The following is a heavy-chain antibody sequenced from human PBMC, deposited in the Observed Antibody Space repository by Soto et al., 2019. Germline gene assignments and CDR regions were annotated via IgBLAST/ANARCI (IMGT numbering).Heavy chain of an antibody. CDR2: ISGYNSNT. CDR3: GRERQWEPVPY. V-gene: IGHV1-18*01. D-gene: IGHD1-26*01. Sequence: ASVKVSCKAAAYTFTSYDINWVRQATGQGLEWMGWISGYNSNTNYAQKFEGRVRMTKDTTRSTAYLEVRSLRFDDTAVYYCGRERQWEPVPYWGQGTPVTVSS. CDR1: AYTFTSYD. J-gene: IGHJ4*02.